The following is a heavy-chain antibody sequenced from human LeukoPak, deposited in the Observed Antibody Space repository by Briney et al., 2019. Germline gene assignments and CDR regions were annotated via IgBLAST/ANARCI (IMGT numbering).Heavy chain of an antibody. D-gene: IGHD5-18*01. Sequence: GGSLRPSCAASGFTFSDYYMSWIRQAPGKGLEWVSYISSSGSTIYYADSVKGRFTISRDNAKNSLYLQMNSLRAEDTAVYYCARDQVDTAMVSDPFAYWGQGTLVMVSS. CDR2: ISSSGSTI. CDR1: GFTFSDYY. CDR3: ARDQVDTAMVSDPFAY. V-gene: IGHV3-11*01. J-gene: IGHJ4*02.